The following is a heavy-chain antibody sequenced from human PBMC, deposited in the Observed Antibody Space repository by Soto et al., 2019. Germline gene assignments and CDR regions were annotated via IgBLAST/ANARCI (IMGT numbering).Heavy chain of an antibody. J-gene: IGHJ4*02. V-gene: IGHV3-53*01. CDR3: ARVDDGSRDYFDY. Sequence: EVQLVESGGGWIQPGGSLRLSCAASGFTVSSHYMSWVRQAPGKGLEWVSVIYSGGSAYYADSVKGRFTISRDNSKNTVFLQMNSLRVEATAVYYCARVDDGSRDYFDYWGQGTMVTVSS. CDR1: GFTVSSHY. D-gene: IGHD1-26*01. CDR2: IYSGGSA.